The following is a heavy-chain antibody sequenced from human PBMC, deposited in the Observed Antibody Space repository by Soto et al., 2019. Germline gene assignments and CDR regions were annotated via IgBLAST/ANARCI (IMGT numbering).Heavy chain of an antibody. D-gene: IGHD6-19*01. V-gene: IGHV3-30*18. J-gene: IGHJ4*02. CDR3: AKDRPGIAVAGPLDY. CDR1: GFTFSSYG. CDR2: ISYDGSNK. Sequence: QVQLVESGGGVVQPGRSLRLSCAASGFTFSSYGMHWVRQAPGKGLEWVAVISYDGSNKYYADSVKGQFTISRDNSKNTLYLQMNSLRAEDTAVYYCAKDRPGIAVAGPLDYWGQGTLVTVSS.